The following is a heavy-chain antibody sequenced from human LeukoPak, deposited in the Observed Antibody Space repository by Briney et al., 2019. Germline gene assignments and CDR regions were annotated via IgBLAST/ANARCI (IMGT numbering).Heavy chain of an antibody. Sequence: PGGSLRLSCAASGFTFSSYGMHWVRQAPGKGLEWVAVIWYDGSNKYYADSVKGRFTISRDNSKNTLYLQMNSLRAEDTAVYYGARRYCSGGSCYSGVEGIDYWGQGTLVTVSS. J-gene: IGHJ4*02. CDR3: ARRYCSGGSCYSGVEGIDY. CDR2: IWYDGSNK. D-gene: IGHD2-15*01. CDR1: GFTFSSYG. V-gene: IGHV3-33*01.